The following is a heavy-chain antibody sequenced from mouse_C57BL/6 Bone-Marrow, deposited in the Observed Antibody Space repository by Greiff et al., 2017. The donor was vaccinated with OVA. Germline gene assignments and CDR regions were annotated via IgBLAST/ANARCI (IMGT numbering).Heavy chain of an antibody. CDR3: STSGRYWYFDV. D-gene: IGHD3-1*01. J-gene: IGHJ1*03. CDR2: IDPENGDT. Sequence: EVQLQQSGAELVRPGASVKLSCTASGFTITDDYMHWVKQRPEQGLEWIGWIDPENGDTEYASKFQGKATITADTSSNTAYLQLSSLTSDDTAVYYCSTSGRYWYFDVWGTVTTVTVAA. CDR1: GFTITDDY. V-gene: IGHV14-4*01.